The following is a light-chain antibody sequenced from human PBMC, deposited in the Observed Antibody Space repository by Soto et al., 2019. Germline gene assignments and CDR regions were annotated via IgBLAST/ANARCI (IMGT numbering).Light chain of an antibody. CDR1: QSVSSY. V-gene: IGKV3-11*01. CDR2: DAS. CDR3: QQRSNFT. Sequence: EIVLTQSPATLSLSPGERATLSCRASQSVSSYLAWYQQKPGQAPRLLIYDASNRATGIPARFSGSGSGTDFTLTISSLEPEDFAVYYCQQRSNFTFGGGTKVKIK. J-gene: IGKJ4*01.